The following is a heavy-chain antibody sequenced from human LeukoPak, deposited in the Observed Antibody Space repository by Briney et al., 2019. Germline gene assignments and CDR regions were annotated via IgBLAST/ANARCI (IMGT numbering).Heavy chain of an antibody. CDR3: ASWKSGWVLGYYYGMDV. CDR1: GFTFSDYY. D-gene: IGHD6-19*01. V-gene: IGHV3-30-3*01. CDR2: ISYDGSNK. J-gene: IGHJ6*02. Sequence: GGSLRLSCAASGFTFSDYYMSWVRQAPGKGLEWVAVISYDGSNKYYADSVKGRFTISRDNSKNTLYLQMNSLRAEDTAVYYCASWKSGWVLGYYYGMDVWGQGTTVTVSS.